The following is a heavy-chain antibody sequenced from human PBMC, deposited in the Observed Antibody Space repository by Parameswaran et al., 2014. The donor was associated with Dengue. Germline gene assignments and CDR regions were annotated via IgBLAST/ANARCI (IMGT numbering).Heavy chain of an antibody. D-gene: IGHD5-12*01. CDR3: AREWGRGGYSGYHFDY. J-gene: IGHJ4*02. CDR2: INAGNGNT. Sequence: WVRQAPGQGLEWMGWINAGNGNTKYSQKFQGRVTITRDTSASTAYMELSSLRSEDTAVYYCAREWGRGGYSGYHFDYWGQGTLVTVSS. V-gene: IGHV1-3*01.